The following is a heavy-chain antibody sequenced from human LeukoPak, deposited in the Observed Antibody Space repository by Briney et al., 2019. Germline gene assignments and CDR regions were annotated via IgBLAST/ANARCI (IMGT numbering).Heavy chain of an antibody. CDR3: ARAGHCTNGICYTADFDY. D-gene: IGHD2-8*01. V-gene: IGHV1-2*04. J-gene: IGHJ4*02. CDR2: INPNSGGT. Sequence: GASVKVSCKASGYTFTGYYMHWVRQAPGQGLEWMGWINPNSGGTNYAQKFQGWVTMTRDTSISTAYMELSRLRAEDTAAYYCARAGHCTNGICYTADFDYWGQGTLVTVSS. CDR1: GYTFTGYY.